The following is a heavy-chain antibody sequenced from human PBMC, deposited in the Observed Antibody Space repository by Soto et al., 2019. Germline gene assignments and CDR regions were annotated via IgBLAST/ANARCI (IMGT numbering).Heavy chain of an antibody. V-gene: IGHV3-30-3*01. CDR1: VFTFSRYT. Sequence: GGSLRLSCAASVFTFSRYTLHWVRQSPGKGLEWVAVILYDGSDKYYADSVKGRFTISRGNSKNTLYMKINSLRAEDTAVYYCARDYLEWLLSYYGMEVWGQGTTVTVSS. CDR2: ILYDGSDK. J-gene: IGHJ6*02. D-gene: IGHD3-3*01. CDR3: ARDYLEWLLSYYGMEV.